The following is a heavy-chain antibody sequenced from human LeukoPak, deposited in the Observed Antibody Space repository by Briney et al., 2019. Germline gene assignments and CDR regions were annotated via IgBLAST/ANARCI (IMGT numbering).Heavy chain of an antibody. CDR3: ARVAIVGAIFLNWFDP. CDR2: IIPIFGTA. V-gene: IGHV1-69*13. Sequence: SVKVSCKASGGTFSSCAISWVRQAPGQGLEWMGGIIPIFGTANYAQKFQGRVTITADESTSTAYMELSSLRSEDTAVYYCARVAIVGAIFLNWFDPWGQGTLVTVSS. D-gene: IGHD1-26*01. J-gene: IGHJ5*02. CDR1: GGTFSSCA.